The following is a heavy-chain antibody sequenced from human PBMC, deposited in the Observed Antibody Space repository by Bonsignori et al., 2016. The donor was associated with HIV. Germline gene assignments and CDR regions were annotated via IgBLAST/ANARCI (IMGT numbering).Heavy chain of an antibody. Sequence: ASVKVSCKASGFAFISYGFSWVRQAPGQGLEWMGWISPYNGYTSYAPNFQGRLMMTTDTSTSTAYMVLTTLRPDDTAVYYCARDGYGDSWYLDLWGSGTLVTVSS. CDR3: ARDGYGDSWYLDL. J-gene: IGHJ2*01. D-gene: IGHD4-17*01. CDR1: GFAFISYG. V-gene: IGHV1-18*01. CDR2: ISPYNGYT.